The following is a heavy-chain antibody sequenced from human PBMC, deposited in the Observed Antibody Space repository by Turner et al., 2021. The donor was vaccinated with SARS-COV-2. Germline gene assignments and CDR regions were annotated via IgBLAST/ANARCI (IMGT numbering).Heavy chain of an antibody. CDR2: INQNGKKI. J-gene: IGHJ4*02. V-gene: IGHV3-7*01. CDR3: VRGFDS. Sequence: EQLVDSGGELVQTGGSLRLCLRDSKASFRMLWMMGVCPAPGMGLEWVASINQNGKKIYHSDSGRGRFTVSRSNAGNSLYLRMNSRRVDDTAMYYCVRGFDSWGQGTLVTVSS. D-gene: IGHD3-10*01. CDR1: KASFRMLW.